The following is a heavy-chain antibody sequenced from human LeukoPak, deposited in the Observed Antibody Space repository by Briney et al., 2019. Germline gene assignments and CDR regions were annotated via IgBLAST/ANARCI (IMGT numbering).Heavy chain of an antibody. J-gene: IGHJ4*02. Sequence: SETLSLTCTVSGGSISSYYWSWIRQPPGKGLEWIGYIYYSGSTNYNPSLKSRVTISVDTSKNQFSLKLSPVTAADTAVYYCASGRRGYSGYDYPLSVFDYWGQGTLVTVSS. CDR3: ASGRRGYSGYDYPLSVFDY. CDR2: IYYSGST. D-gene: IGHD5-12*01. V-gene: IGHV4-59*08. CDR1: GGSISSYY.